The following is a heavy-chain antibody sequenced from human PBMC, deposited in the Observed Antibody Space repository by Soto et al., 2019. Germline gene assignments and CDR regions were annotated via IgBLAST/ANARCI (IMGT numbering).Heavy chain of an antibody. CDR2: ISTTGNT. CDR1: GDTITSFS. Sequence: ETLSLTCTVSGDTITSFSWNWIRQSAGKGLEWIGRISTTGNTHYNPSLESRVTMSLDTSKNQFSLKLTSVTAADTAVYYCEGESGENWSYEAYWGQGTLVTVSS. D-gene: IGHD1-7*01. CDR3: EGESGENWSYEAY. V-gene: IGHV4-4*07. J-gene: IGHJ4*02.